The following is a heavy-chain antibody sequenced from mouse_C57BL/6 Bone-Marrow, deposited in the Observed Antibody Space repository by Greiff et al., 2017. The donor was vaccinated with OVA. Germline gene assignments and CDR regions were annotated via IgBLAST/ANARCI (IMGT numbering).Heavy chain of an antibody. V-gene: IGHV5-4*03. CDR1: GFTFSSYA. Sequence: EVKLVESGGGLVKPGGSLKLSCAASGFTFSSYAMSWVRQTPEKRLEWVATISDGGSYTYYPDNVKGRFTISRDNAKNNQYLQMSHLKSEDTAMYYCASIEDYFDYWGQGTTLTVSS. CDR2: ISDGGSYT. J-gene: IGHJ2*01. CDR3: ASIEDYFDY. D-gene: IGHD2-12*01.